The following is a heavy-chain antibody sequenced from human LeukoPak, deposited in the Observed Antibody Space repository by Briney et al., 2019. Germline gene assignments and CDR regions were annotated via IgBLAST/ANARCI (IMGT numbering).Heavy chain of an antibody. CDR2: IYSGGST. D-gene: IGHD3-10*01. CDR1: GFTFSDNY. V-gene: IGHV3-66*01. Sequence: GGSLRLSCAASGFTFSDNYMTWVRQAPGKGLEWVSLIYSGGSTYYADSVKGRFAISRDNSKNTLYLQMNSLRAADTALYYCVQGTRRGAITMVRGVIGKSYYFDSWGQGTLVTVSS. CDR3: VQGTRRGAITMVRGVIGKSYYFDS. J-gene: IGHJ4*02.